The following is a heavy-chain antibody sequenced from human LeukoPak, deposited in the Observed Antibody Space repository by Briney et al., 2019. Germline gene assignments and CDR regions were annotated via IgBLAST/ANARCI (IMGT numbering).Heavy chain of an antibody. CDR3: ARDPFYCSSTSCYQGNWFDP. CDR1: GYSFTSYF. V-gene: IGHV1-46*01. D-gene: IGHD2-2*01. CDR2: INPSGGRT. Sequence: GASVKVSCKASGYSFTSYFMHWVRQAPGQGLEWMGIINPSGGRTSYAQKFQGRVTMTRDTSTSTVFMELSSLRSDDTAVYYCARDPFYCSSTSCYQGNWFDPWGQGTLVTV. J-gene: IGHJ5*02.